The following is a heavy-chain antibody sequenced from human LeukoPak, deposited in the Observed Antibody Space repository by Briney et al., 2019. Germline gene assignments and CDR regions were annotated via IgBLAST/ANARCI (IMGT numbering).Heavy chain of an antibody. D-gene: IGHD2/OR15-2a*01. CDR1: GYAFSGYY. J-gene: IGHJ4*02. Sequence: ASVKVSCKASGYAFSGYYMHWVRQAPGQGLEWMGWINPNSGATNYAQRFQGRVTLTMDTSISTAYMELSRLRSDDTAVYFCARGSEWLLLYYYFDYWGQGALVTVSS. V-gene: IGHV1-2*02. CDR3: ARGSEWLLLYYYFDY. CDR2: INPNSGAT.